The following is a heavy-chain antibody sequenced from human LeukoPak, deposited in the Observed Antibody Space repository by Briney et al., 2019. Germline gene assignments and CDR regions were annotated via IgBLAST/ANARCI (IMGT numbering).Heavy chain of an antibody. CDR2: IYTSGST. V-gene: IGHV4-61*02. D-gene: IGHD3-3*01. J-gene: IGHJ3*02. Sequence: SETLSLTCTVSGGSISSGSYYWGWIRQPPGKGLEGIGRIYTSGSTNYNPSLKSRVTISVDTSKNQFSLKLSSVTAADTAVYYCARDDFGDSGAFDIWGQGTMVTVSS. CDR1: GGSISSGSYY. CDR3: ARDDFGDSGAFDI.